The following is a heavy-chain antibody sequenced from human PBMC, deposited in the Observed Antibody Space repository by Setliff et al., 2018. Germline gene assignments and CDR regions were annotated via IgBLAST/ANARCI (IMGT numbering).Heavy chain of an antibody. D-gene: IGHD2-2*01. CDR2: ISHSGST. V-gene: IGHV4-34*01. CDR1: GGSFSGYY. CDR3: ARGPCSSTSCYAAY. J-gene: IGHJ4*02. Sequence: NPSETLSLTCAVYGGSFSGYYWSWIRQPPGKGLEWIGEISHSGSTNYNPSLKSRVTISVDTSKNQFSLKVNSVTAADTAVYYCARGPCSSTSCYAAYWGQGTLVTVSS.